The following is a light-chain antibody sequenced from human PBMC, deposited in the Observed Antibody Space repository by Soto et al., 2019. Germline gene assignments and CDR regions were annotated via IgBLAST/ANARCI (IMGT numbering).Light chain of an antibody. CDR1: QTISSW. Sequence: DIQMTQSPSTLSASVGDRVTITCRASQTISSWLAWYKQKPGKAPKLLSYAASNLQSGVPSRFRGSGSGTDFTLTISSLQPEDFATYYCLQHNSFPITFGQGTRLEIK. CDR3: LQHNSFPIT. V-gene: IGKV1-5*01. CDR2: AAS. J-gene: IGKJ5*01.